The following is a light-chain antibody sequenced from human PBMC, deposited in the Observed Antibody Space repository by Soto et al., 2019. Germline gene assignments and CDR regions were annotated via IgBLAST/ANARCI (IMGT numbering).Light chain of an antibody. CDR1: QGIGVY. V-gene: IGKV1-27*01. CDR2: AAS. J-gene: IGKJ4*01. Sequence: ASLGDRVSITCRASQGIGVYLAWFQQKPGNVPKLLIYAASTLQSGVPSRFSGSGSGTDFTLTISSLQPEDVATYYCQKYNSAPLTFGGGTKVDIK. CDR3: QKYNSAPLT.